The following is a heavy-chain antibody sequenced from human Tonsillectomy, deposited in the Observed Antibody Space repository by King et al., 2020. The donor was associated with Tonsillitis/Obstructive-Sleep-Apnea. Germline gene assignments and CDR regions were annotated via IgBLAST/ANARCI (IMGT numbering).Heavy chain of an antibody. D-gene: IGHD3-10*01. CDR3: AREGELTVRVIITYFDY. CDR1: GFTFSNYS. J-gene: IGHJ4*02. V-gene: IGHV3-21*01. Sequence: VQLVESGGGLVKPGGSLRLSCAASGFTFSNYSMNWVRQAPGKGLEWVSSISSSSSYIYYADSVKGRFTISRDNAKNSLYLQMNSLRAEDTAVYYCAREGELTVRVIITYFDYWGQGTLVTVSS. CDR2: ISSSSSYI.